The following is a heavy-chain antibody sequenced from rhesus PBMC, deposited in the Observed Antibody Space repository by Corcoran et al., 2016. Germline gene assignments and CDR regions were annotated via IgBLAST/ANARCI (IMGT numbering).Heavy chain of an antibody. CDR3: AIVQLGY. V-gene: IGHV3S25*01. J-gene: IGHJ4*01. CDR1: GFPFSSSG. D-gene: IGHD3-3*01. Sequence: EVQLVESGGGLVQPGGSLRLSCAASGFPFSSSGMSLVRQAPGKGREWISVIRRCGGSTDYAASVKGRFTSSRDNSKNTLSLQMNSLRAEDTAVYYCAIVQLGYWGQGVLVTVSS. CDR2: IRRCGGST.